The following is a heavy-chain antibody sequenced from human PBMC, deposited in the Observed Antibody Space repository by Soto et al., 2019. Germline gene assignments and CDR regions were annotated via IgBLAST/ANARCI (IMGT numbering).Heavy chain of an antibody. CDR2: ISNRGDT. Sequence: GGSMRLSCTASGFIVNDTYVNWVRQDPGKGLEWVSVISNRGDTHYADSVRGRFSLSRDISDNTLHLQMNNLRVEDTAVYYCAREPRYCRGGSCSITGDAYDIWGQGTMVTVSS. D-gene: IGHD2-15*01. J-gene: IGHJ3*02. V-gene: IGHV3-66*01. CDR3: AREPRYCRGGSCSITGDAYDI. CDR1: GFIVNDTY.